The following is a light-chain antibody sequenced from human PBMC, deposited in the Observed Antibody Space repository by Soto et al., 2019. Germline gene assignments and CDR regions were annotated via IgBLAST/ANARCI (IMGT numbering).Light chain of an antibody. Sequence: DVVVTQSPLSLPVTLGQSASISCRTSQSLENSDGKTYLSWFKQRPGQTPRRLISEVSKRDSGVPDRIRVSGLGTDFTLHISSVEAEDVGVYYCMQGRHLAWTFGQGTRVELK. CDR1: QSLENSDGKTY. CDR2: EVS. J-gene: IGKJ1*01. CDR3: MQGRHLAWT. V-gene: IGKV2-30*01.